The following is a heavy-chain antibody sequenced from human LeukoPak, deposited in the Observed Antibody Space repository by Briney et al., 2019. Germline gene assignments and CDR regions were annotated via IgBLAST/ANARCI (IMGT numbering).Heavy chain of an antibody. D-gene: IGHD6-13*01. CDR1: GFTFSSYC. CDR2: ISSSSSTI. Sequence: GGTLRLSCAASGFTFSSYCMNWVRQAPGKGLEWVSYISSSSSTIYYADSVKGRFTISRDNAKNSLYLQMNSLRDEDTAVYYCATEKYSSSWYPDSFDIWGQGTMVTVSS. J-gene: IGHJ3*02. V-gene: IGHV3-48*02. CDR3: ATEKYSSSWYPDSFDI.